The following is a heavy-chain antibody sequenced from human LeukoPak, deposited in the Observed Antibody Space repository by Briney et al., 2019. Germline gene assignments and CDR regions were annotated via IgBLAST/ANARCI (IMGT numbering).Heavy chain of an antibody. J-gene: IGHJ5*02. CDR2: IIPIFGTA. CDR3: ARESSGYYWFDP. D-gene: IGHD3-22*01. CDR1: GGTFSSYA. V-gene: IGHV1-69*13. Sequence: ASVKVSCKASGGTFSSYAISWVRHAPGQELEWMGGIIPIFGTANYAQKFQGRVTITADESTSTAYMELGSLRSEDTAVYHCARESSGYYWFDPWGQGTLVTVSS.